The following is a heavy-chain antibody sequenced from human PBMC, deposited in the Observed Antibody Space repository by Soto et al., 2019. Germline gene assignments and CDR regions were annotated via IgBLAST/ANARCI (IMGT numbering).Heavy chain of an antibody. CDR3: AKERGYNYGYDAMDV. CDR1: GFTFSSYA. Sequence: EVQLLESGGGLVQPGGSLRLSCAASGFTFSSYAMSWVRQAPGKGLEWVSGISGSGISTYYADSVKGRFTISRDNSKNTLYLQTNSLRAEDTAVDYCAKERGYNYGYDAMDVWGQGTTVTVSS. J-gene: IGHJ6*02. V-gene: IGHV3-23*01. D-gene: IGHD5-18*01. CDR2: ISGSGIST.